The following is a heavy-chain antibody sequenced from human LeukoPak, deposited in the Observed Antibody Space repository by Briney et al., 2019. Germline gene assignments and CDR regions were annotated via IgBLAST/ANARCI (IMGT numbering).Heavy chain of an antibody. V-gene: IGHV3-23*01. CDR1: GFTFSSYA. CDR2: LSGRGDIT. D-gene: IGHD2-15*01. CDR3: TKLQGDHCYSDSDY. Sequence: GGSLRLSCATSGFTFSSYAMSWVRQAPGKGLEWISCLSGRGDITYYADSVRGRFAISRDTSKNTLFLQMNSLRAEDTALYYCTKLQGDHCYSDSDYWGRGTLLTVSS. J-gene: IGHJ4*02.